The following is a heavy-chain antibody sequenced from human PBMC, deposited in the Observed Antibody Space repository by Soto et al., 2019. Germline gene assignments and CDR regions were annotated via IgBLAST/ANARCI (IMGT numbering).Heavy chain of an antibody. Sequence: QVQLQESGPGLVRPSGTLSLTCTVSGGSISSNNWWSWVRQPPGKGLQWIGEIFQSGSTNHNPSLRSRVTISVHKSKKQFSLNLRSVTAADTAVYYCAQANYSSGLDYWGQGTLVAVSS. CDR1: GGSISSNNW. V-gene: IGHV4-4*02. CDR3: AQANYSSGLDY. CDR2: IFQSGST. D-gene: IGHD6-19*01. J-gene: IGHJ4*02.